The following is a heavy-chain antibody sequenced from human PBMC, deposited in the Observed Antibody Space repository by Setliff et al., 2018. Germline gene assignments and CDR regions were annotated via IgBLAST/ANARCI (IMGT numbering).Heavy chain of an antibody. Sequence: ASVKVSCKAPGYSFPSYGISWVRQAPGQGLEWMGWISAYNGFIIYAQMFQGRVIMTTDTSTSTAYMELRSLRSDDAAVYYCASDRPMVVVADNLALFDYWGQGTLVTVS. D-gene: IGHD2-15*01. V-gene: IGHV1-18*01. CDR2: ISAYNGFI. CDR1: GYSFPSYG. CDR3: ASDRPMVVVADNLALFDY. J-gene: IGHJ4*02.